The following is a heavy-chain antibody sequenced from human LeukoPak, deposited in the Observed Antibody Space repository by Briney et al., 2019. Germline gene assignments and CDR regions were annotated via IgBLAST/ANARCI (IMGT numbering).Heavy chain of an antibody. CDR2: INAGNGNR. D-gene: IGHD6-19*01. CDR1: GYTFTSYA. J-gene: IGHJ4*02. V-gene: IGHV1-3*01. Sequence: ASVTVSCKASGYTFTSYAMHWVRQAPGQGLEWMGWINAGNGNRKYSQKFQDRVTITRGTSASTAYMELSSLRSEDTAVYYCARWDNSGWYFWGQGTLVTVSS. CDR3: ARWDNSGWYF.